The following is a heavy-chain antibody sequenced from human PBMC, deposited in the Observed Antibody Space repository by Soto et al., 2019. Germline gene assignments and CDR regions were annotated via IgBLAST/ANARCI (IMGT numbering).Heavy chain of an antibody. J-gene: IGHJ6*02. CDR2: IIPIFGTA. V-gene: IGHV1-69*13. D-gene: IGHD4-17*01. CDR1: GGTFSSYA. Sequence: SVKVSCKASGGTFSSYAISWVRQAPGQGLEWMGGIIPIFGTANYAQKFQGRVTITADESTSTAYMELSSLRSEDTAVYYCASPSVTTALYYYGMDVWGRGTTVTVSS. CDR3: ASPSVTTALYYYGMDV.